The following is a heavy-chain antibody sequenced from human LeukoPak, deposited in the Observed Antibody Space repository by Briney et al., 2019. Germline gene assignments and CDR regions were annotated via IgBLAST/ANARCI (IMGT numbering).Heavy chain of an antibody. CDR3: ARGGGYAWDY. J-gene: IGHJ4*02. V-gene: IGHV3-7*01. CDR1: GFTFSSYS. Sequence: GGSLRLSCAASGFTFSSYSMNWVRQAPGKGLEWVANIKQDGSEKYYVDSVKGRFTISRDNARNSLYLQMNSLRADDTAVYYCARGGGYAWDYWGQGTLVSVSS. CDR2: IKQDGSEK. D-gene: IGHD5-12*01.